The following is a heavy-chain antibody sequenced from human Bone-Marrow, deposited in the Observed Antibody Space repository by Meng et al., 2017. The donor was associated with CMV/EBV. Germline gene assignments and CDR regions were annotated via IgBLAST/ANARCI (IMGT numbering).Heavy chain of an antibody. D-gene: IGHD4/OR15-4a*01. CDR1: GGSINSTSYY. CDR2: IYYSGTT. V-gene: IGHV4-39*01. CDR3: ARHLSMVLTPYDVFDI. J-gene: IGHJ3*02. Sequence: SETLSLTCTVSGGSINSTSYYWGWIRQPPGKGLEWIGSIYYSGTTYYNPSLKSRVTMSVDTSKNQFSLKLSSVTAADTAVYFCARHLSMVLTPYDVFDIWGQGKRV.